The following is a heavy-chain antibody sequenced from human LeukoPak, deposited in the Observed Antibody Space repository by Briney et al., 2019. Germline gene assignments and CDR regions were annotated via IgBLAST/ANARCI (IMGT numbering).Heavy chain of an antibody. CDR3: AKRIIEARENGDSNWLDP. D-gene: IGHD4-17*01. J-gene: IGHJ5*01. Sequence: SETLSLTCTVSGDSITNSYWNWIRQPPGRGLEWIGRISYGGSTNYNPSLKSRVIISRDTSKKQFSLELTSVTAADTAIYYCAKRIIEARENGDSNWLDPWGQGTLVTVSS. CDR2: ISYGGST. V-gene: IGHV4-59*08. CDR1: GDSITNSY.